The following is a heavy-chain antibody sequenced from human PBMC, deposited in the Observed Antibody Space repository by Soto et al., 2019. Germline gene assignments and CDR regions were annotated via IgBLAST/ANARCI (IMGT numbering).Heavy chain of an antibody. V-gene: IGHV4-30-4*01. CDR3: ARVQLRWNRVVDY. D-gene: IGHD4-17*01. CDR2: IYYSGST. CDR1: GGSISSGDYY. J-gene: IGHJ4*02. Sequence: QVQLQESGPGLVKPSQTLSLTCTVSGGSISSGDYYWSWIRQPPGRALEWIGYIYYSGSTYYNPSLKSRVTISVDTSKNQFSLKLSSVTAADTAVYYCARVQLRWNRVVDYWGQGTLVTVSS.